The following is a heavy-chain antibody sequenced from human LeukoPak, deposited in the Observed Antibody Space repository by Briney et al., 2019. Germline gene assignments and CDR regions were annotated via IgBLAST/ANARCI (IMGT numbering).Heavy chain of an antibody. CDR3: ARGEELGDDFSDY. CDR1: GFTFSSYA. V-gene: IGHV3-30*01. J-gene: IGHJ4*02. D-gene: IGHD3-3*01. Sequence: PGGSLRLSCAASGFTFSSYAMHWVRQAPGKGLEWVAVISYDGSNKYYADSVKGRFTISRDNSKNTLYLQMNSLRAEDTAVYYCARGEELGDDFSDYWGQGTLVTVFS. CDR2: ISYDGSNK.